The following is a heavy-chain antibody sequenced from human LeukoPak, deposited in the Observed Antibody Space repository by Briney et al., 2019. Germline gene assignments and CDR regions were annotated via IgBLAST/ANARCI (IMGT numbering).Heavy chain of an antibody. CDR2: INHSGST. Sequence: SETLSLTCAVYGGSFSGYYWSWIRQPPGKGLEWIGEINHSGSTNYNLSLKSRVTISVDTSKNQFSLKLSSVTVADTAVYYCARSGYSYGYYYYGMDVWGQGTTVTVSS. D-gene: IGHD5-18*01. V-gene: IGHV4-34*01. CDR1: GGSFSGYY. J-gene: IGHJ6*02. CDR3: ARSGYSYGYYYYGMDV.